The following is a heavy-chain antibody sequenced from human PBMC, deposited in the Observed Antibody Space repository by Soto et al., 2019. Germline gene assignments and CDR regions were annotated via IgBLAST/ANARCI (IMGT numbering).Heavy chain of an antibody. V-gene: IGHV1-69*06. CDR2: IIPIFGTA. CDR1: GGTFSSYA. CDR3: ALRGIAVAGTGDGWFDP. Sequence: QVQLVQSGAEVKKPGSSVMVSCKASGGTFSSYAISWVRQAPGQGLEWMGGIIPIFGTANYAQKFQGRVTITADKSTSTAYMELSSLRSEDTAVYYCALRGIAVAGTGDGWFDPWGQGTLVTVSS. D-gene: IGHD6-19*01. J-gene: IGHJ5*02.